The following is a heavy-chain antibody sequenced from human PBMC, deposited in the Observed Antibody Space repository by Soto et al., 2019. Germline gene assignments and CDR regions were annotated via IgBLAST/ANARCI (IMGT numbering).Heavy chain of an antibody. Sequence: PGGSLRLSSAASGYTFSSYAMSCVRQAPGKGLEFVSAISGSGGSTYYADSVKGRFTISRDNSKNTLYLQMNSLRAEDTAVYYYANLHTIEFWCHGTLVTVSS. V-gene: IGHV3-23*01. CDR1: GYTFSSYA. J-gene: IGHJ4*01. CDR2: ISGSGGST. D-gene: IGHD2-2*01. CDR3: ANLHTIEF.